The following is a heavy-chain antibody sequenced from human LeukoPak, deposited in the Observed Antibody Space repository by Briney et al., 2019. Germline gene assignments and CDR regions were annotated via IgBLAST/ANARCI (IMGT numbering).Heavy chain of an antibody. V-gene: IGHV1-46*01. CDR2: INPSGGST. Sequence: GASVKVSCKASGYTFTSYYMHWMRQAPGQGLEWMGIINPSGGSTSYAQKFQGRVTMTEDTSTDTAYMDLSSLRSEDTAVYFCATDYYGSGSYSPQAFDIWGQGTMVTVSS. D-gene: IGHD3-10*01. J-gene: IGHJ3*02. CDR1: GYTFTSYY. CDR3: ATDYYGSGSYSPQAFDI.